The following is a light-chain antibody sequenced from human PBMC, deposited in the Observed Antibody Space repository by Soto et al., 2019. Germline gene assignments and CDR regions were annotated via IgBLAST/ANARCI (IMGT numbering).Light chain of an antibody. CDR3: MPTLHNYIT. CDR2: LGS. CDR1: QSLLHNNKFNY. V-gene: IGKV2-28*01. Sequence: DVVLTQSPLSLPVTPGEPASIFCRSSQSLLHNNKFNYLDWYLQKPGQSPQLLIYLGSYRVSGVPDRFSGSGSGTDFKLKISRVEAEDVGVYYCMPTLHNYITYGQGTRLEIK. J-gene: IGKJ5*01.